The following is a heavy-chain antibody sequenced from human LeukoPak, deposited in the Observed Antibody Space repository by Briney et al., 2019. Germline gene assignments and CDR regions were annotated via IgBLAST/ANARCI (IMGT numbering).Heavy chain of an antibody. J-gene: IGHJ4*02. D-gene: IGHD2-2*01. CDR1: GFTVEASA. V-gene: IGHV3-23*01. CDR3: AKNIRDQLLCGFNY. CDR2: ITCCGEST. Sequence: GGSLRLSCTASGFTVEASAMSWVRQAPGKGLEWVADITCCGESTYYTDSVRGRFTISRDNSKKTLFLKVNGLRAEDTAVYFCAKNIRDQLLCGFNYWGQGIVVTVSS.